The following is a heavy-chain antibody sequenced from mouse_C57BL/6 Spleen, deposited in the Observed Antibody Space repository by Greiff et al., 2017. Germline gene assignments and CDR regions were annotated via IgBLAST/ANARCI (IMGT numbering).Heavy chain of an antibody. CDR1: GYTFTEYT. Sequence: LVESGAELVKPGASVKLSCKASGYTFTEYTIHWVKQRSGQGLEWIGWFYPGSGSIKYNEKFKDKATLTADKSSSTVYMELSRLASEDSAVFFCARLEEYYGSRHWYFDVWGTGTTGTVSS. J-gene: IGHJ1*03. CDR3: ARLEEYYGSRHWYFDV. D-gene: IGHD1-1*01. CDR2: FYPGSGSI. V-gene: IGHV1-62-2*01.